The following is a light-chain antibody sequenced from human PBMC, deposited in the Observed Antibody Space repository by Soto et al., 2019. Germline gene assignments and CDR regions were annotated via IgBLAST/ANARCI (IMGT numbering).Light chain of an antibody. CDR3: QQANSFPWT. Sequence: DIQMTQSPSSLSASVGDRVTITCRASQSISSYLNWYQQKPGKAPKLLIYAASSLRSGVPSRFSGSGSGTDFTLTISSLQPEDFATYYCQQANSFPWTFGQGTKVDIK. CDR1: QSISSY. V-gene: IGKV1-39*01. J-gene: IGKJ1*01. CDR2: AAS.